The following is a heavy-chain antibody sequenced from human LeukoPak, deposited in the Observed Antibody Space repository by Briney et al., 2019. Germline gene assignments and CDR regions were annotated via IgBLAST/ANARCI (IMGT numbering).Heavy chain of an antibody. Sequence: SETLSLTCTVSGGSISSYYWSWIRQPAGKRLEGIGRINTSGSTNYKPSLKSRVTMSVDTSKNQFSLKLSSVTAADTAVYYCARGGPYGSGSDPFYYWGQGTQVTASS. CDR2: INTSGST. V-gene: IGHV4-4*07. D-gene: IGHD3-10*01. CDR3: ARGGPYGSGSDPFYY. J-gene: IGHJ4*02. CDR1: GGSISSYY.